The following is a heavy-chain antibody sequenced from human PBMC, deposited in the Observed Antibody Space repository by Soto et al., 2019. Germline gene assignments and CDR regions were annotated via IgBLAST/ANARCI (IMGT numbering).Heavy chain of an antibody. CDR1: GGSFSGYY. CDR3: ARLNGYCVSTNCHSYYGMDV. J-gene: IGHJ6*02. V-gene: IGHV4-34*01. D-gene: IGHD2-2*03. CDR2: INHSGST. Sequence: PSETLSLTCAVYGGSFSGYYWSWIRQPPGKGLEWIGEINHSGSTNYNPSLKSRVTISVDTSKNQFSLKLSSVTAADTAVYYCARLNGYCVSTNCHSYYGMDVWGQGTTIT.